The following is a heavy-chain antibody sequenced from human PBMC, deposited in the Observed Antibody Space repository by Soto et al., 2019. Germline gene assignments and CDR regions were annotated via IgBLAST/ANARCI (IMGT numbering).Heavy chain of an antibody. CDR3: ARHHVRGRTIAGAAEF. J-gene: IGHJ4*02. Sequence: QVQLQQWGAGLLKPSETLSLTCAVYGKSLSGYYWSWIRQPTGKARECIGEINHSRNTNYNPSLKSRVPISVDTSKNHLFLNLSSVAAADTAMYYCARHHVRGRTIAGAAEFWGQGTLVTVSS. CDR1: GKSLSGYY. D-gene: IGHD1-26*01. V-gene: IGHV4-34*01. CDR2: INHSRNT.